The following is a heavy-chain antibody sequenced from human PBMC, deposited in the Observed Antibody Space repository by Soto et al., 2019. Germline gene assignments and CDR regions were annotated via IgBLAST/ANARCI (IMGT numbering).Heavy chain of an antibody. CDR3: AQSSIAARAGTAYGMDV. Sequence: PSETLSLTCAVSGGSISSSNWWSWVRQPPGKGLEWIGEIYHSGSTNYNPSLKSRVTISVDKSKNQFSLKLSSVTAADTAVYYCAQSSIAARAGTAYGMDVWGQGTTVTVSS. V-gene: IGHV4-4*02. D-gene: IGHD6-6*01. J-gene: IGHJ6*02. CDR2: IYHSGST. CDR1: GGSISSSNW.